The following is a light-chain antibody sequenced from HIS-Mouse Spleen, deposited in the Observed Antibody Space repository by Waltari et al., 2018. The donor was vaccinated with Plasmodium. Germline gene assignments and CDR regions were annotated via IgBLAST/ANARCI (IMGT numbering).Light chain of an antibody. V-gene: IGLV3-10*01. CDR1: AFPKNY. CDR3: YSTDSSGNHRV. Sequence: SYELTQPPSLSVSPGQPARITCSGAAFPKNYAYSYQQKSGQAPVLVIYEDSKRPSGIPERFSGSSSGTMATLTISGAQVEDEADYYCYSTDSSGNHRVFGGGTKLTVL. CDR2: EDS. J-gene: IGLJ3*02.